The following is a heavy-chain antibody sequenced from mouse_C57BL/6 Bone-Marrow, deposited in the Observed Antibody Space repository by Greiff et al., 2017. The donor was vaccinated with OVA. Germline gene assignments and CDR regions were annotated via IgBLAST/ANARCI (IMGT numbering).Heavy chain of an antibody. CDR2: ISYDGSN. J-gene: IGHJ3*01. D-gene: IGHD1-1*01. V-gene: IGHV3-6*01. CDR1: GYSITSGYY. CDR3: LYGSSSWFAY. Sequence: VQLQQSGPGLVKPSQSLSLTCSVTGYSITSGYYWNWIRQFPGNKLEWMGYISYDGSNNYNPSLKNRISITRDTSKNQFFLKLNSVTTEDTATYYCLYGSSSWFAYWGQGTLVTVSA.